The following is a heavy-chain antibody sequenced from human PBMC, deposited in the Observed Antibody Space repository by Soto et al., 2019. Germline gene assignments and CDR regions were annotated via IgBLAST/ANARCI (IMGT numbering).Heavy chain of an antibody. Sequence: GGSLRLSCAASGFTFSSYAMHWVRQAPGKGLEWVAVISYDGSNKYYADSVKGRFTISRDNSKNTLYLQMNSLRAEDTAVYYCARGLEDIVLVPAAPLDDWGQGTLVTAPQ. CDR3: ARGLEDIVLVPAAPLDD. J-gene: IGHJ4*02. CDR1: GFTFSSYA. CDR2: ISYDGSNK. V-gene: IGHV3-30-3*01. D-gene: IGHD2-2*01.